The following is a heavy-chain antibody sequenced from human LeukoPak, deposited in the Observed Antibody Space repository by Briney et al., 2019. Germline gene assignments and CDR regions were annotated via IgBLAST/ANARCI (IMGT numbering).Heavy chain of an antibody. CDR3: ARGPYYDFWSGYPYFDC. J-gene: IGHJ4*02. V-gene: IGHV4-61*02. CDR2: MYTSGST. CDR1: GGSIGSGSYF. Sequence: PSQTLSLTCTVSGGSIGSGSYFWSWIRQPAGKGLEWIGRMYTSGSTNYNPSLKSRVTVSVDTSKNQFSLKLSSVTAADTAVYYCARGPYYDFWSGYPYFDCWGQGTLVTVSS. D-gene: IGHD3-3*01.